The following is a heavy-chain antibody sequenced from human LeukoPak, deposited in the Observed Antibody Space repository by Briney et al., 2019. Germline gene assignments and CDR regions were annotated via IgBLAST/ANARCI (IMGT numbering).Heavy chain of an antibody. CDR3: ARRAVGNSYYYSMDV. D-gene: IGHD6-19*01. V-gene: IGHV7-4-1*02. CDR1: GYTFTTYA. J-gene: IGHJ6*03. Sequence: GASVKVSCKASGYTFTTYAMNWVRQAPGQGLAWMGWIYTNTGNPTYTQGFTGRFVFSLDTSVSTTYLQISNLKAEDTAVYYCARRAVGNSYYYSMDVWGKGTTVTVSS. CDR2: IYTNTGNP.